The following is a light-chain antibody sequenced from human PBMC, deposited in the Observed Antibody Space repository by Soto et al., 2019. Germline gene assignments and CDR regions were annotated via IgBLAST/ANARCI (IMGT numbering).Light chain of an antibody. Sequence: QSALTQPPSASGSPGQSVTISCTGTSSDVGGYNYVSWYRQYPDKAPKLMIFEVSKRPSGVPDRFSGSKSGNTASLTVSGLQAEDEADYYFSSYAGSNNLVFGGGTKVTVL. CDR1: SSDVGGYNY. CDR3: SSYAGSNNLV. V-gene: IGLV2-8*01. CDR2: EVS. J-gene: IGLJ2*01.